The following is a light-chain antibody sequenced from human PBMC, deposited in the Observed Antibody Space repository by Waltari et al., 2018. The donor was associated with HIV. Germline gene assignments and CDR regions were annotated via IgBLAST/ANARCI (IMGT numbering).Light chain of an antibody. Sequence: ILLTQSPVSLSVTPGQPASISCTSSQSLLHSDGKTYLYWYLKRPGQPPQLLMYEVSNRCSGVSERFSGSGSGTNFTLRITRVEAGDVGTYYCMQSLQVLGTFGQGTKLEI. CDR3: MQSLQVLGT. V-gene: IGKV2D-29*01. J-gene: IGKJ2*01. CDR1: QSLLHSDGKTY. CDR2: EVS.